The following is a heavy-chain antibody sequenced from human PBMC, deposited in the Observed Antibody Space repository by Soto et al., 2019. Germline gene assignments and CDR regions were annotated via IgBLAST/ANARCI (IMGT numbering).Heavy chain of an antibody. J-gene: IGHJ4*02. V-gene: IGHV3-30*18. CDR2: ISSDGSNK. Sequence: HPGGSLRLSCAASGFTFSTYGMHWVRQAPGKGLEWVAVISSDGSNKYYVDFVKGRFTISRDNSKNTLYLQMNSLRTEDTAVYYCAKDTVTVAAELDFWGQGTLVTVSS. D-gene: IGHD6-19*01. CDR3: AKDTVTVAAELDF. CDR1: GFTFSTYG.